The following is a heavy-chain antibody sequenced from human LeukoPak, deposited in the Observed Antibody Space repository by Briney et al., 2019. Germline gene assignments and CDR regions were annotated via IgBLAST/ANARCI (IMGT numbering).Heavy chain of an antibody. Sequence: GASVKVSCKASGYTFTGYYIHWVRQAPGQGLEWMTWMHPNSGDTNYAQKFQGRVTMTWDTSIGTAYMELSRLRSDDTAVYYCARDGEGRTNFDYWGQGTLITVSS. J-gene: IGHJ4*02. CDR1: GYTFTGYY. CDR3: ARDGEGRTNFDY. V-gene: IGHV1-2*02. D-gene: IGHD1-14*01. CDR2: MHPNSGDT.